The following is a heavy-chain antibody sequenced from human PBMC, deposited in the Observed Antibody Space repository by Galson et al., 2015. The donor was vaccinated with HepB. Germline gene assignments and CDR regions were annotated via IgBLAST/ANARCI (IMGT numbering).Heavy chain of an antibody. CDR1: GFTFSSYE. J-gene: IGHJ4*02. CDR3: ARVGQQLDFDY. Sequence: SLRLSCAASGFTFSSYEMNWVRQAPGKGLEWVSYISSSGSTIYYADSVKGRFTISRDNAKNSLYLQMNSLRAEDTAVYYCARVGQQLDFDYWGQGTLVTVSS. D-gene: IGHD6-13*01. V-gene: IGHV3-48*03. CDR2: ISSSGSTI.